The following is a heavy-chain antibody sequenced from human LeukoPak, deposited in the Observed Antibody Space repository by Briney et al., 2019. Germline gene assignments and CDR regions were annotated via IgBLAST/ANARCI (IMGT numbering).Heavy chain of an antibody. V-gene: IGHV4-59*12. J-gene: IGHJ3*02. CDR1: GGSISSYY. D-gene: IGHD6-13*01. Sequence: PSETLSLTCTVSGGSISSYYWSWIRQPPGKGLEWIGYIYYSGSTNYNPSLKSRVTISVDTSKNQFSLKLSSVTAADTAVYYCARGGRQQVGAFDIWGQGTMVTVSS. CDR2: IYYSGST. CDR3: ARGGRQQVGAFDI.